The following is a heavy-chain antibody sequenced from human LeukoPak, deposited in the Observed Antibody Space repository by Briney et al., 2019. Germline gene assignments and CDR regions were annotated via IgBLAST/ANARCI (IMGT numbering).Heavy chain of an antibody. CDR3: ARRPYYYDSSGYYEMDYYYGMDV. CDR1: GFTFSSYS. J-gene: IGHJ6*02. Sequence: PGGSLRLSCAASGFTFSSYSMNWVRQAPGKGLEWVSSISSSSSYIYYADSVKGRFTISRDNAKNSLYLQMNSLRAEDTAVYYCARRPYYYDSSGYYEMDYYYGMDVWGQGTTVTVSS. D-gene: IGHD3-22*01. CDR2: ISSSSSYI. V-gene: IGHV3-21*01.